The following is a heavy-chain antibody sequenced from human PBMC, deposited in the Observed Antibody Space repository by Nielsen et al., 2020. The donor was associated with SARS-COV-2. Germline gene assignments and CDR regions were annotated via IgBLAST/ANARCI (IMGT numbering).Heavy chain of an antibody. CDR1: GGSISTYY. CDR3: ASGVGATSHLHAFDI. Sequence: SETLSLTCTVSGGSISTYYWSWIRQPPGKGLEWIGYTHYTGSTNYNPSLKSRVTISVDTSKNQFSLKLGSVTAVDTAVYYCASGVGATSHLHAFDIWGQGTMVTVFS. J-gene: IGHJ3*02. V-gene: IGHV4-59*01. CDR2: THYTGST. D-gene: IGHD1-26*01.